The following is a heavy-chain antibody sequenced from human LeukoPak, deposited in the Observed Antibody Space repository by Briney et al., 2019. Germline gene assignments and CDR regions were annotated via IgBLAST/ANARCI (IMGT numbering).Heavy chain of an antibody. V-gene: IGHV3-64*01. J-gene: IGHJ4*02. CDR3: ARVSSGYLIDY. D-gene: IGHD3-22*01. Sequence: GGSLRLSCAASGFTFSSYAMHWVRQAPGKGLEYVSAISSNGGSTYYANSVKGRFTISRDNSKNTLYLQMGSLRAEDMAVYYCARVSSGYLIDYWGQGTLVTVSS. CDR1: GFTFSSYA. CDR2: ISSNGGST.